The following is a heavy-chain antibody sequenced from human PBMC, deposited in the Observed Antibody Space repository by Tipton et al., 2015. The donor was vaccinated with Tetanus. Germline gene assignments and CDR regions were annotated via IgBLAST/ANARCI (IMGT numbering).Heavy chain of an antibody. CDR2: IYYSGDT. D-gene: IGHD6-6*01. V-gene: IGHV4-31*03. J-gene: IGHJ5*02. CDR3: ARDQGGGRVVRLNWFDP. CDR1: GGSISSGGYF. Sequence: TLSLTCSVSGGSISSGGYFWNWIRQQPGKGPKWIGYIYYSGDTFYNPSLKSRVTISVDTSKNQFSLNLRSVTAADTAVYYCARDQGGGRVVRLNWFDPWGQGTLVTVSS.